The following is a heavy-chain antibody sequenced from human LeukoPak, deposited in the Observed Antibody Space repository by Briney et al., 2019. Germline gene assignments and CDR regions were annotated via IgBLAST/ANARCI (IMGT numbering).Heavy chain of an antibody. Sequence: SETLSLTCTVSGGSISSGGYYWSWIRQHPGRGLEWIGYIYYSGGTYYNPSLKSRVTISVDTSKNQLSLKLSSVTAADTAVYYCAREKAAATFPYYYYYMDVWGKGTTVTVSS. V-gene: IGHV4-31*03. J-gene: IGHJ6*03. CDR2: IYYSGGT. CDR1: GGSISSGGYY. CDR3: AREKAAATFPYYYYYMDV. D-gene: IGHD6-13*01.